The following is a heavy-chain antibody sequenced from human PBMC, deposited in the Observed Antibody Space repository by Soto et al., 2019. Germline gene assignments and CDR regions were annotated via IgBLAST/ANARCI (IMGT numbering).Heavy chain of an antibody. V-gene: IGHV1-69*02. CDR2: IIPILGIA. CDR3: ASGGYYYDSSGYYPDY. J-gene: IGHJ4*02. Sequence: ASVKVSCKASGCTFSSYTISWVRQAPGQGLEWMGRIIPILGIANYAQKFQGRVTITADKSTSTAYMELSSLRSEDTAVYYCASGGYYYDSSGYYPDYWGQGTLVTVSS. CDR1: GCTFSSYT. D-gene: IGHD3-22*01.